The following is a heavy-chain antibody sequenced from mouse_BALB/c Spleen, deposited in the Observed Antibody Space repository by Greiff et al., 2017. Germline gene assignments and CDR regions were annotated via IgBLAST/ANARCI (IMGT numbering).Heavy chain of an antibody. Sequence: VQRVESGPGLVAPSQSLSITCTVSGFSLTSYGVHWVRQPPGKGLEWLGVIWAGGSTNYNSALMSRLSISKDNSKSQVFLKMNSLQTDDTAMYYWAREAYYGNVAWFAYWGQGTLVTVSA. D-gene: IGHD2-10*01. V-gene: IGHV2-9*02. CDR3: AREAYYGNVAWFAY. J-gene: IGHJ3*01. CDR1: GFSLTSYG. CDR2: IWAGGST.